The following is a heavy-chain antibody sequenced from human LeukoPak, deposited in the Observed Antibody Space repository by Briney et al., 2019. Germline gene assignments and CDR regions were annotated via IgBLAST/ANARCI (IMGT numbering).Heavy chain of an antibody. CDR3: ARRWNYGRNYYIDV. CDR1: GGSFSYYY. D-gene: IGHD1-7*01. V-gene: IGHV4-34*01. Sequence: PSEALSLTCAVYGGSFSYYYWSWIRQAPGKGLGLIEEINDSGRTNYNPSLMSRVTVSVDTSKKQFSLRLTSVTATDTAVYYCARRWNYGRNYYIDVWGKGATVSVSS. J-gene: IGHJ6*03. CDR2: INDSGRT.